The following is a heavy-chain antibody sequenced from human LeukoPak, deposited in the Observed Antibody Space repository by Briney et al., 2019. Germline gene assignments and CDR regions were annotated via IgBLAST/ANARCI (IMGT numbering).Heavy chain of an antibody. CDR1: GYTFTGYY. CDR3: ARAYYDILTPYYFDY. J-gene: IGHJ4*02. D-gene: IGHD3-9*01. V-gene: IGHV1-2*02. CDR2: INPNSGGT. Sequence: ASVEVSCKASGYTFTGYYMHWVRQAPGQGLEWMGWINPNSGGTNYAQKFQGRLTMTRDTSISTAYMELSRLRSDDTAVYYCARAYYDILTPYYFDYWGQGTLVTVSS.